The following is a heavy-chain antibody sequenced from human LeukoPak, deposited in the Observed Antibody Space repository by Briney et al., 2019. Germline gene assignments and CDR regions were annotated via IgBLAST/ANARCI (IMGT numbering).Heavy chain of an antibody. CDR3: ARDSIAARPYMDV. V-gene: IGHV4-39*07. D-gene: IGHD6-6*01. CDR1: GGSISSSSYY. Sequence: KTSETLSLTCTVSGGSISSSSYYWGWIRQPPGKGLEWIGSIYYSGSTYYNPSLKSRVTISVDTSKNQFSLKLSSVTAADTAVYYCARDSIAARPYMDVWGKGTTVTVSS. J-gene: IGHJ6*03. CDR2: IYYSGST.